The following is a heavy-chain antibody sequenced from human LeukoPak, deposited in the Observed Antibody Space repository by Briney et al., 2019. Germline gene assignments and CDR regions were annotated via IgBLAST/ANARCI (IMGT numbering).Heavy chain of an antibody. J-gene: IGHJ3*02. D-gene: IGHD3-10*01. CDR1: GGTFSSYA. V-gene: IGHV1-69*04. CDR2: IIPILGIA. CDR3: ARDTSRGGAFDI. Sequence: SVKVSCKASGGTFSSYAISWVRQAPGQGLEWMGRIIPILGIANYAQKFQGRVTITADKSTSTAYMELSSLRSEDTAVYYCARDTSRGGAFDIWGQGTMVTVSS.